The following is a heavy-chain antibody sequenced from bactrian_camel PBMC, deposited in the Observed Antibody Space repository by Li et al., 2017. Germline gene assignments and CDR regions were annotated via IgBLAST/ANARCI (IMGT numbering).Heavy chain of an antibody. D-gene: IGHD1*01. J-gene: IGHJ2*01. Sequence: DVQLVESGGGSVQAGGSLRISCQVSGYSSNSLVMGWFRQAPGKEREGVASIDRDGTASVDDSVKGRFTISKDYAKKTLYLQMNSLKPEDTAQYYCAAVREQLLCRATVAGRLQHLEVWGQGTQVTVS. CDR3: AAVREQLLCRATVAGRLQHLEV. CDR1: GYSSNSLV. CDR2: IDRDGTA. V-gene: IGHV3S67*01.